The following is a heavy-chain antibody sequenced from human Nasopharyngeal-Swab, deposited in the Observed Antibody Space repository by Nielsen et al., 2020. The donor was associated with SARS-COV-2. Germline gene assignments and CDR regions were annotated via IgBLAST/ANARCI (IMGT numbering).Heavy chain of an antibody. CDR1: GFTFSSYA. Sequence: GESLKISCAASGFTFSSYAMSWVRQAPGKGLEWVSVIYSGGSSTYYADSAKGRFTISRDNSKNTLYLQMNSLRAEDTAVYYCAKGAGGDFWSGYLRFLDYWGQGTLVTVSS. CDR3: AKGAGGDFWSGYLRFLDY. D-gene: IGHD3-3*01. J-gene: IGHJ4*02. V-gene: IGHV3-23*03. CDR2: IYSGGSST.